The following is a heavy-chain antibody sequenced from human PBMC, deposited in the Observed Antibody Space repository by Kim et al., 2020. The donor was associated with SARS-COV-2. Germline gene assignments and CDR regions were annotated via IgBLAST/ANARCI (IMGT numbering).Heavy chain of an antibody. V-gene: IGHV1-69*04. Sequence: SVKVSCKASGGTFSSYTISWVRQAPGQGLEWMGRIIPILGIANYAQKFQGRVTITADKSTSTAYMELSSLRSEDTAVYYCARDKYCSSTSCIKVYGMDVWGQGTTVTVSS. CDR1: GGTFSSYT. CDR2: IIPILGIA. J-gene: IGHJ6*02. D-gene: IGHD2-2*01. CDR3: ARDKYCSSTSCIKVYGMDV.